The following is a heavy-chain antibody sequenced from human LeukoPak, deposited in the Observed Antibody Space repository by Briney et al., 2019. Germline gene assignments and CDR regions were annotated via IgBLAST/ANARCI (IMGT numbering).Heavy chain of an antibody. Sequence: PGGSLRLSCAASGFTFSSYAMHWVRQAPGKGLEWVAVISYDGSNKYYADSVKGRFTISRDNSKNTLYLQMNSLRAEDTAMYYCARAFEYSSNWGQGTLVTVSS. D-gene: IGHD6-6*01. CDR1: GFTFSSYA. CDR2: ISYDGSNK. V-gene: IGHV3-30*14. CDR3: ARAFEYSSN. J-gene: IGHJ4*02.